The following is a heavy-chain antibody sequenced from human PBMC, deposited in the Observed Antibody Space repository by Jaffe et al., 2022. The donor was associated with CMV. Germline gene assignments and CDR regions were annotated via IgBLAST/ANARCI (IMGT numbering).Heavy chain of an antibody. Sequence: EVQLVESGGGLVQPGGSLRLSCAASGFTFSSYEMNWVRQAPGKGLEWVSYISSSGSTIYYADSVKGRFTISRDNAKNSLYLQMNSLRAEDTAVYYCARAYSGSYWGGYAPFDYWGQGTLVTVSS. V-gene: IGHV3-48*03. J-gene: IGHJ4*02. CDR1: GFTFSSYE. CDR3: ARAYSGSYWGGYAPFDY. D-gene: IGHD1-26*01. CDR2: ISSSGSTI.